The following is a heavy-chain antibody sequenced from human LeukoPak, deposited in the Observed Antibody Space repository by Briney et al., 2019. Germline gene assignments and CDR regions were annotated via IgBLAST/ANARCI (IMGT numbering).Heavy chain of an antibody. CDR1: GFTFSNYC. D-gene: IGHD6-13*01. CDR3: AKKGASSSGPAWFDY. V-gene: IGHV3-74*01. CDR2: ICPDGTVT. J-gene: IGHJ4*02. Sequence: GGSLRVSCAASGFTFSNYCMHWVRQIPGKGLVWVSRICPDGTVTNYADSVKGRFTISRDNAKNMVFLQMNSLRAEDTAVYYCAKKGASSSGPAWFDYWGQGTLVTVSS.